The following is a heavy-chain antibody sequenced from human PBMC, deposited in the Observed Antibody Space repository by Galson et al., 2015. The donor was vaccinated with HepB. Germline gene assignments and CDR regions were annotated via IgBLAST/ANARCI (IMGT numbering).Heavy chain of an antibody. CDR1: GFTFSSYA. V-gene: IGHV3-23*01. CDR2: ISGSGGNK. D-gene: IGHD3-3*01. Sequence: LRLSCAASGFTFSSYAVSWVRRAPGRGLEWVSGISGSGGNKYYADSVKGRYTISRDNSQNTLYLQINSLRVEDTAIYYCAKEILAGFGHHYYYYGMDVWGQGTMVTVSS. CDR3: AKEILAGFGHHYYYYGMDV. J-gene: IGHJ6*02.